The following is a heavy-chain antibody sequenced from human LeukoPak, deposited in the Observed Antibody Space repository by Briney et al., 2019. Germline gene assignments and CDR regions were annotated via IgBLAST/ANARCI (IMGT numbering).Heavy chain of an antibody. Sequence: AGGSLRLSCAISGITVTQSDMSWVRQAPGKGLEWVSAISGSGSSTYYADSVKGRFTISRDNSKNTLYLQMNSLRAEDTAVYYCAKDPTMIVVVIPDYWGQGTLVTVSS. CDR3: AKDPTMIVVVIPDY. J-gene: IGHJ4*02. CDR1: GITVTQSD. D-gene: IGHD3-22*01. V-gene: IGHV3-23*01. CDR2: ISGSGSST.